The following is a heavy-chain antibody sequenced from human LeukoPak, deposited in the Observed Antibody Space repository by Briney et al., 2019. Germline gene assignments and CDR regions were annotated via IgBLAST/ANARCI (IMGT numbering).Heavy chain of an antibody. CDR1: GYSFTSYW. CDR3: ARSNYDFWSGYPPLNWFDP. J-gene: IGHJ5*02. V-gene: IGHV5-51*01. Sequence: KPGESLRISCKGSGYSFTSYWIGWVRQLPGKGPEWMGIIYPGDSDTRYSPSFQGQVTISADKSISTAYLQWSSLKASDTAMYYCARSNYDFWSGYPPLNWFDPWGQGTLVTVSS. CDR2: IYPGDSDT. D-gene: IGHD3-3*01.